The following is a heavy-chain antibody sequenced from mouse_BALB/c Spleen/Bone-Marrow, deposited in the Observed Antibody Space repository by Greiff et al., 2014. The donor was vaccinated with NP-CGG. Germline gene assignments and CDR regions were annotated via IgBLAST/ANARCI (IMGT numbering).Heavy chain of an antibody. CDR3: ARSGSSSGYFDY. J-gene: IGHJ2*01. D-gene: IGHD1-1*01. V-gene: IGHV5-17*02. CDR2: ISSGSSTI. Sequence: EVQLQESGGGLVQPGGSRKLSCAASGFTFSSFAMHWVRQAPEKGLEWVAHISSGSSTIYYADTVMGRFTISRDNPKNTLFLQMTSLRSEDTAMYYCARSGSSSGYFDYWGQGTTLTVSS. CDR1: GFTFSSFA.